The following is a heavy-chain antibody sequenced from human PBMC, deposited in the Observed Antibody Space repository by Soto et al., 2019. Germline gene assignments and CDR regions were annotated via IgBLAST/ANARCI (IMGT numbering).Heavy chain of an antibody. CDR1: GSTFSSYG. D-gene: IGHD3-22*01. J-gene: IGHJ6*02. Sequence: GGSLRLSRAASGSTFSSYGMHWVRQAPGKGLEWVAVIWYDGSNKYYADSVKGRFTISRDSSKNTLYLQMNSLRAEDTAVYYCAREEVVITSYGMDVWGQGTTVTVSS. V-gene: IGHV3-33*01. CDR2: IWYDGSNK. CDR3: AREEVVITSYGMDV.